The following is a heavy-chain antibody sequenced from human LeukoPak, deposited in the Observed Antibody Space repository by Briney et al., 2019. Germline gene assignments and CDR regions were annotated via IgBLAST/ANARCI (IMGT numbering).Heavy chain of an antibody. CDR3: ARSRRDGFSHSIYY. J-gene: IGHJ4*02. V-gene: IGHV3-48*01. CDR1: GFTFSSYS. D-gene: IGHD3-3*01. Sequence: GGSLRLSCAASGFTFSSYSMNWVRQAPGKGLEWVSYISSSSSTIYYADSVKGRFTISRDNAKNSLYLQVNSLRAEDTAVYYCARSRRDGFSHSIYYWGQGTLVTVSS. CDR2: ISSSSSTI.